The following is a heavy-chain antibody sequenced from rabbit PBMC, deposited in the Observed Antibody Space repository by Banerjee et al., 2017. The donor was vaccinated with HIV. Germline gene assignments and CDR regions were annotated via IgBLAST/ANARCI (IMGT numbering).Heavy chain of an antibody. D-gene: IGHD2-1*01. V-gene: IGHV1S21*01. CDR2: ITYGGSA. Sequence: EQLVESGGGLVQPGGSLKLSCKASGFDFSSYGVGWVRQAPGKGLEWIGYITYGGSAFYASWAKGRFTISRTSTTVDLKMTSLTAADTATYFCVRDNSYDDYGDHNLWGPGTLVTVS. J-gene: IGHJ4*01. CDR1: GFDFSSYG. CDR3: VRDNSYDDYGDHNL.